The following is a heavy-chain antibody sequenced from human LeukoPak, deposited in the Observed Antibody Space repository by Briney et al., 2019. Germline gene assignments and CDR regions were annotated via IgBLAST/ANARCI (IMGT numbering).Heavy chain of an antibody. CDR1: GYSFTSYW. Sequence: PGESLKISCKGSGYSFTSYWIGWVRQMPGKGLEWMGIIYPGDSDTRYSPSFQGQVTISADKSINTAYLQWSSLQASDTAIYYCVRSASLQPLETWGQGTLVTVSS. CDR2: IYPGDSDT. V-gene: IGHV5-51*01. CDR3: VRSASLQPLET. D-gene: IGHD1-14*01. J-gene: IGHJ5*02.